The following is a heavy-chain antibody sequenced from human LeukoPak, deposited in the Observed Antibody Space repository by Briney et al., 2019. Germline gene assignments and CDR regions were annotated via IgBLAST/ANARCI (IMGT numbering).Heavy chain of an antibody. CDR2: ISSSGSTI. Sequence: GGSLRLSCAASGFTFSDYYMSWVRQAPGKGLEWVSYISSSGSTIYYADSVKGRFTISRDNAKNSLYLQMNSLRAEDTAVYYCARDGYYYDSSGYYSDYWGQGTLVTVSS. CDR1: GFTFSDYY. CDR3: ARDGYYYDSSGYYSDY. J-gene: IGHJ4*02. D-gene: IGHD3-22*01. V-gene: IGHV3-11*01.